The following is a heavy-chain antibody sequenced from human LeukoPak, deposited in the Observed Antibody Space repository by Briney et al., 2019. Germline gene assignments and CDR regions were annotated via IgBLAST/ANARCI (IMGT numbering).Heavy chain of an antibody. CDR3: AKLGHSDGWYLGAFDI. V-gene: IGHV4-59*08. CDR2: TSYSRTT. J-gene: IGHJ3*02. D-gene: IGHD6-19*01. CDR1: GGSITGHY. Sequence: SETLSLTCAVSGGSITGHYWNWIRQTPGMRLEWIGYTSYSRTTIYNSYFKGRATMSIDTSKNQLYLNLTSVTATDTAVYYCAKLGHSDGWYLGAFDIWGQGTTVIVPS.